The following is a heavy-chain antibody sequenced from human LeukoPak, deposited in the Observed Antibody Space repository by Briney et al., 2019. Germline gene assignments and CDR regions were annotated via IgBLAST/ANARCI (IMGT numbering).Heavy chain of an antibody. CDR1: CGSISSGGYS. D-gene: IGHD3-9*01. V-gene: IGHV4-39*07. CDR3: AKDGIRYFDWLEGDYYYYYMDV. J-gene: IGHJ6*03. CDR2: IFNSGRT. Sequence: PSETRALNCAVSCGSISSGGYSWSWIRQPPGKGLEWIGTIFNSGRTRYNPALRSRVTISGDTSKNQFSLKLSSVTAADTAVFYHAKDGIRYFDWLEGDYYYYYMDVWGKGTTVTISS.